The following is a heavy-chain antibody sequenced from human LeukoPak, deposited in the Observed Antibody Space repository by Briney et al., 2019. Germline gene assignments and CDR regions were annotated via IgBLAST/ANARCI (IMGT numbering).Heavy chain of an antibody. CDR1: GGSISSSNSY. CDR3: ARGRSDYVWGSYRPYYFDY. V-gene: IGHV4-39*07. Sequence: SETLSLTCTVSGGSISSSNSYWGWIRQPPGKGLEWIGSIFHSGSTYYNPSLKSRVTISVDTSENQFSLKLSSVTAADTAVYYCARGRSDYVWGSYRPYYFDYWGQGTLVTVSS. J-gene: IGHJ4*02. D-gene: IGHD3-16*02. CDR2: IFHSGST.